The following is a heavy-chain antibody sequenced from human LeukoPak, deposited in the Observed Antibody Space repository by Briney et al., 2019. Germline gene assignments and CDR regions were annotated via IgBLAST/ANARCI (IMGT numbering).Heavy chain of an antibody. CDR3: AKWATSGNDY. J-gene: IGHJ4*02. D-gene: IGHD5-12*01. V-gene: IGHV3-23*01. CDR2: ITNLGVGS. CDR1: GFTFNYYA. Sequence: TGGSLRLSCAASGFTFNYYAMTWVRQAPGEGLQWVSSITNLGVGSYYADSVKGRFTIYRDNSKNTLYLQMNSLRVEDTAVYYCAKWATSGNDYWGQGTLVTVSS.